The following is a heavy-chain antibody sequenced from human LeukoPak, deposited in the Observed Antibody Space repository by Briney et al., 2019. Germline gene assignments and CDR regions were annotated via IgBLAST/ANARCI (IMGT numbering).Heavy chain of an antibody. J-gene: IGHJ4*02. Sequence: SETLSLTCTVSGGSISSYYWSWIRQPAGKGLEWIGRIYTSGSTNYNPSLKSRVTMSVDTSKNQFSLKLSSVTAADTAVYYCARDGSCSSTSCYPRHWGQGTLVTVSS. CDR3: ARDGSCSSTSCYPRH. V-gene: IGHV4-4*07. CDR1: GGSISSYY. D-gene: IGHD2-2*01. CDR2: IYTSGST.